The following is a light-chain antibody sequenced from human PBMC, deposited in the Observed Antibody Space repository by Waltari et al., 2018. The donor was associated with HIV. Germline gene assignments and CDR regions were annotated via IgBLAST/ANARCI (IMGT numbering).Light chain of an antibody. CDR3: QAWDSSSAVV. CDR2: QKS. CDR1: NLGDTY. J-gene: IGLJ2*01. Sequence: SYELTQPPSVSVSPGQTASIPRSGDNLGDTYASWYQQRPSQSPVLVIDQKSKRPGGIRERFSGSYSGDTATLTISGTQAVDEADYYCQAWDSSSAVVFGGGTKLTVL. V-gene: IGLV3-1*01.